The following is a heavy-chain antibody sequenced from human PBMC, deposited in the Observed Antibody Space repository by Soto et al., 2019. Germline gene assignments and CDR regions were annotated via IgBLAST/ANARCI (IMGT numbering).Heavy chain of an antibody. CDR1: GFTFSSYS. D-gene: IGHD5-12*01. Sequence: EVQLVESGGGLVKPGGSLRLSCAASGFTFSSYSMNWVRQAPGKGLEWVSSISSSSSYIYYADSVKGRFTISRDNAKNSLYLQMNSLRAEDTAVYYCARPPPGYSGCDWYYGMDVWGQGTTVTVSS. J-gene: IGHJ6*02. CDR3: ARPPPGYSGCDWYYGMDV. V-gene: IGHV3-21*01. CDR2: ISSSSSYI.